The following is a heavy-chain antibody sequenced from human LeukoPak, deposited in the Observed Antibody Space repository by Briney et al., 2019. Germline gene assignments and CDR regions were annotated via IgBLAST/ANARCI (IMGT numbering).Heavy chain of an antibody. Sequence: GGSLRVSCAASGFTFSSYWMHWVRQAPGKGLVWVSRINSDGSSTSYAHSVKGRFTISRDNAKTTLYLQMNSLRAEDTAVYYCARRYGGWEPTIDYWGQGTLVTVSS. V-gene: IGHV3-74*01. CDR3: ARRYGGWEPTIDY. CDR2: INSDGSST. J-gene: IGHJ4*02. CDR1: GFTFSSYW. D-gene: IGHD4-23*01.